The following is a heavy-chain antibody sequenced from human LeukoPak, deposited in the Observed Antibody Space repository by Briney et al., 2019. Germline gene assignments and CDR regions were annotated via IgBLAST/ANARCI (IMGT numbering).Heavy chain of an antibody. CDR3: ARGRRDGYNGPWYFDL. J-gene: IGHJ2*01. CDR1: GFTFSNYW. V-gene: IGHV3-7*01. CDR2: INQDGSEK. Sequence: GGSLRLSCAASGFTFSNYWMSWVRQAPGKGLEWVANINQDGSEKYYVDSVKGRFTISRDNARSSLHLQMNSLRVEDTAVYYCARGRRDGYNGPWYFDLWGRGTLVTVSS. D-gene: IGHD5-24*01.